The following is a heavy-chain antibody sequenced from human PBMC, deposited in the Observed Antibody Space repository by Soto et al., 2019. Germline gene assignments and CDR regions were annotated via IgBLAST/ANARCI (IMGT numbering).Heavy chain of an antibody. CDR1: GFTFSSYA. D-gene: IGHD3-22*01. J-gene: IGHJ4*02. Sequence: QVQLVESGGGVVQPGRSLRLSCAASGFTFSSYAMHWVRQAPGKGLEWVAVISYDGSNKYYADSVKGRFTISRDNSKKTLYLQMNSLRAEDTAVYYCARVEDSGGYYYFDYWGQGTLVTVSS. CDR2: ISYDGSNK. V-gene: IGHV3-30-3*01. CDR3: ARVEDSGGYYYFDY.